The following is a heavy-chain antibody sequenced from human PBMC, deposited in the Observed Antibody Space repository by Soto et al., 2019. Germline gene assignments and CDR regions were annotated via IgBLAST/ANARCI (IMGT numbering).Heavy chain of an antibody. CDR3: ARRSSRWYFDY. J-gene: IGHJ4*02. CDR2: ISGSDGST. V-gene: IGHV3-23*01. Sequence: PGGSLRLSCAASGFTFSSYAMNWVRQAPGKGLEWVSVISGSDGSTYYADSVKGRFTISRDNSKNTLNLQMNSLRAEDTAVYYCARRSSRWYFDYWGQGTLVNVS. D-gene: IGHD6-13*01. CDR1: GFTFSSYA.